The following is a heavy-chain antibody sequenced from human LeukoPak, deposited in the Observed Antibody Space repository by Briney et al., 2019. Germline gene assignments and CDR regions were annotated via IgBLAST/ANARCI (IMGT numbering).Heavy chain of an antibody. J-gene: IGHJ5*02. CDR3: ARDNSSGWDWFDP. V-gene: IGHV1-69*05. CDR1: GGTFSSYA. Sequence: GSSVKVSCKASGGTFSSYAISWVRQAPGQGLEWMGGIIPIFSTANYAQKFQGRVTITTDESTSTAYMELSSLRSEDTAVYYCARDNSSGWDWFDPWGQGTLVTVSS. CDR2: IIPIFSTA. D-gene: IGHD6-19*01.